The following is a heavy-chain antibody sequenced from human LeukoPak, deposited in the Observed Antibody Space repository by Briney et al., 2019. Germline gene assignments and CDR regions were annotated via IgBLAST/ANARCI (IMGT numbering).Heavy chain of an antibody. CDR2: INHSGST. CDR3: ARDFVRPMAAAVGYYYYGMDV. J-gene: IGHJ6*02. V-gene: IGHV4-34*01. D-gene: IGHD6-13*01. Sequence: SETLSLTCAVYGGSFSGYYWSWIRQPPGKGLEWIGEINHSGSTNYNPSLKSRVTISVDTSKNQFSLKLSSVTAADTAVYYCARDFVRPMAAAVGYYYYGMDVWGQGTRSPSP. CDR1: GGSFSGYY.